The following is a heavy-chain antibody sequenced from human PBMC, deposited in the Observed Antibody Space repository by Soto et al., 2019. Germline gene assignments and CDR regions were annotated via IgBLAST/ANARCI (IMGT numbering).Heavy chain of an antibody. CDR3: ALGIAARPFDS. CDR2: IYWDDDE. Sequence: QISLKESGPALVKPTQTLTLTCSFSRFSLTTTGVGVGWIRQPPGKALEWLALIYWDDDERYNPSLKNRLTITKDTSKNLVVLTMTNVDPVDTATYYCALGIAARPFDSWGQGTLVTVSS. V-gene: IGHV2-5*02. CDR1: RFSLTTTGVG. J-gene: IGHJ4*02. D-gene: IGHD6-6*01.